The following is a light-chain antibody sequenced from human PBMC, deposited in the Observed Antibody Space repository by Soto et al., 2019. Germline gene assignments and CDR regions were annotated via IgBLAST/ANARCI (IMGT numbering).Light chain of an antibody. Sequence: QSVLTQPPSMSGAPGQRVTISCTGTSANIGAGYDVHWYQQHPGMAPKLLIYGNNKRPSGVPDRFSGSKSGTSASLAITGLQAEDEADYSCQSYDSTLSGLYVLGTGTKLTVL. V-gene: IGLV1-40*01. CDR3: QSYDSTLSGLYV. CDR1: SANIGAGYD. CDR2: GNN. J-gene: IGLJ1*01.